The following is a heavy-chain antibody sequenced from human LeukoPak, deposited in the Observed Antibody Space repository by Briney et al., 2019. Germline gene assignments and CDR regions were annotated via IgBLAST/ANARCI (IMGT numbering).Heavy chain of an antibody. CDR2: IYYRGST. D-gene: IGHD2-15*01. CDR3: ANSGYCSGGSCYPLD. Sequence: SETLSLTCSVSGGSITSDTFYCSWIRQHPGKGLEWIGNIYYRGSTYYNPSLKGRVTISVDTSKNQFSLKLSSVTAADTAVYYCANSGYCSGGSCYPLDWGQGTLVTVSS. V-gene: IGHV4-31*03. J-gene: IGHJ4*02. CDR1: GGSITSDTFY.